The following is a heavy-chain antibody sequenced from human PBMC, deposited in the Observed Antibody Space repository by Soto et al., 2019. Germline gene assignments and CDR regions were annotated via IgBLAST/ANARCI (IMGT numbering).Heavy chain of an antibody. Sequence: GGSLRLSCAASGFTFSSYAMHWVRQAPGKGLEWVAVISYDGSNKYYADSVKGRFTISRDNSKNTLYLQMNSLRAEDTAVYYCASSPYDSSGYYYYYYGMDVWGQGTTVTVSS. D-gene: IGHD3-22*01. V-gene: IGHV3-30-3*01. J-gene: IGHJ6*02. CDR1: GFTFSSYA. CDR3: ASSPYDSSGYYYYYYGMDV. CDR2: ISYDGSNK.